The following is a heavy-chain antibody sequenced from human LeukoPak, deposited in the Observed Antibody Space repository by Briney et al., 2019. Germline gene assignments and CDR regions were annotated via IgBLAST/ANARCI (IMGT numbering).Heavy chain of an antibody. Sequence: VKALKISCKGSGYSFTSYWIGWVRQMPGKGLEWMGIIYPGNSGTRNSPSFQGQVTISADKSISAAYLQWSSLKASDTAMYYCAREYYDSSGSPNPDYWGQGTLVTVS. CDR2: IYPGNSGT. D-gene: IGHD3-22*01. V-gene: IGHV5-51*01. CDR1: GYSFTSYW. J-gene: IGHJ4*02. CDR3: AREYYDSSGSPNPDY.